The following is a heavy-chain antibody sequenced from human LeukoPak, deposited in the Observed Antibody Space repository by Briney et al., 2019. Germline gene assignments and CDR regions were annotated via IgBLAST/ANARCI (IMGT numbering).Heavy chain of an antibody. V-gene: IGHV4-61*02. D-gene: IGHD6-19*01. Sequence: SQTLSRTCTISGGSISSGSYYWSWIRQPAGKGQEWIGRIYTSGSTNYNPSLKSRVTISVDTSKNQFSLKLSSVTAADTAVYYCARDLSGWNPASYYYYMEVWGKGTTVTVSS. CDR3: ARDLSGWNPASYYYYMEV. CDR1: GGSISSGSYY. J-gene: IGHJ6*03. CDR2: IYTSGST.